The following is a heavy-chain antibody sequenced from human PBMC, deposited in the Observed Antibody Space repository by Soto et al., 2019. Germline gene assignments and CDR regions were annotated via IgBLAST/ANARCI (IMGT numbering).Heavy chain of an antibody. J-gene: IGHJ4*02. CDR3: AHRFDWYYFDN. V-gene: IGHV2-5*02. CDR1: GFSLSTTEVG. Sequence: QITLKESGPPLVKPTQTLTLTCTFSGFSLSTTEVGVGWIRQPPGKALEWLALIYWDDDKRYSPSLKSRLTITKDTSKNQVVLTMTNMDPVDTATYYCAHRFDWYYFDNWGQGTLVTVSS. D-gene: IGHD3-9*01. CDR2: IYWDDDK.